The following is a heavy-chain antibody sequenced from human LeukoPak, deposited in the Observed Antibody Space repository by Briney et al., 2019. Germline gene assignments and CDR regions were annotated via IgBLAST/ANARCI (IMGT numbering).Heavy chain of an antibody. CDR2: INSDGSTT. Sequence: GRSLRLSCAASGFTFSSYGMHWVRQAPGKGLVWVSRINSDGSTTNYADSVKGRFTISRDNAKNTLYLQMNSLRAEDTAVYYCARRQYRSSWYYFDYWAREPWSPSPQ. V-gene: IGHV3-74*01. CDR3: ARRQYRSSWYYFDY. J-gene: IGHJ4*02. D-gene: IGHD6-13*01. CDR1: GFTFSSYG.